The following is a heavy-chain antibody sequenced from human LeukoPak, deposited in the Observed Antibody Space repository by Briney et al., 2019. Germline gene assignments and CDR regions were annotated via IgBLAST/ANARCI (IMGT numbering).Heavy chain of an antibody. CDR3: ARERIDILTGYYHWYFDH. J-gene: IGHJ4*02. CDR2: IYYSGST. D-gene: IGHD3-9*01. V-gene: IGHV4-39*02. Sequence: SETLSLTCTVSGGSISSSSYYWGWIRQPPGKGLEWIGSIYYSGSTYHNPSLKSRVTISVDTSKNQFSLKLSSVTAADTAVYYCARERIDILTGYYHWYFDHWGQGTLVTVSS. CDR1: GGSISSSSYY.